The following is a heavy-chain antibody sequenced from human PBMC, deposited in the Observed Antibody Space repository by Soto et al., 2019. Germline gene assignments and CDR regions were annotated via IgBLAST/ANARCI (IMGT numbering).Heavy chain of an antibody. D-gene: IGHD3-10*02. V-gene: IGHV1-69*01. CDR3: ARAYDVRSGNYYGMDV. Sequence: QVQLVQSGAEVKKPGSSLRVSCKASGGSFRSYAFSWVRQAPGQRLEWMGGVIPMFGTPKNAQKFQTSITIGADEFTRTAYMELSSLTSEDTAIYYCARAYDVRSGNYYGMDVWGQGTTVTVSS. CDR2: VIPMFGTP. J-gene: IGHJ6*02. CDR1: GGSFRSYA.